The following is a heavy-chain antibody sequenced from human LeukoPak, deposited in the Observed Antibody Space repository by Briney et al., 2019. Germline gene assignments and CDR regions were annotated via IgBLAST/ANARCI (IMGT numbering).Heavy chain of an antibody. J-gene: IGHJ4*02. V-gene: IGHV4-39*01. D-gene: IGHD3-22*01. CDR2: LYYSGST. Sequence: TSETLSLTCTVSGGSISSSSYYCGWIRQPPGKGLEWIGTLYYSGSTYYNPSLRSRVTISVDTSNNQFSLKVNSVTAADTAVYYCARDSSGTHSHFDYWGQGALVTVSS. CDR1: GGSISSSSYY. CDR3: ARDSSGTHSHFDY.